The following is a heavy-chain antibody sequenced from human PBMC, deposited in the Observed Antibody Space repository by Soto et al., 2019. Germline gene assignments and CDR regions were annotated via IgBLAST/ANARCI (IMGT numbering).Heavy chain of an antibody. D-gene: IGHD2-2*01. CDR2: IHHSGTT. Sequence: SETLSLTCAVSGDSISSSNWWHWVRQPPGKGLEWIGEIHHSGTTNYNPSLKSRVAISVDRSKNQFSLKLNSVTAADTAVYYCARVRQYCSATSCYLDPWGQGALVTVSS. V-gene: IGHV4-4*02. J-gene: IGHJ5*02. CDR3: ARVRQYCSATSCYLDP. CDR1: GDSISSSNW.